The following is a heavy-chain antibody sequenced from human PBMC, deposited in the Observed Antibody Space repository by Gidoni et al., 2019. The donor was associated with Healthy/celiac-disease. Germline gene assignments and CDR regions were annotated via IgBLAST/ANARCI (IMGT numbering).Heavy chain of an antibody. CDR3: ARGPRGAYYDSRWFDP. D-gene: IGHD3-22*01. V-gene: IGHV4-34*01. CDR2: INHSGST. Sequence: GLEWIGEINHSGSTNYNPSLKSRVTISVDTSKNQFSLKLSSVTAADTAVYYCARGPRGAYYDSRWFDPWGQGTLVTVSS. J-gene: IGHJ5*02.